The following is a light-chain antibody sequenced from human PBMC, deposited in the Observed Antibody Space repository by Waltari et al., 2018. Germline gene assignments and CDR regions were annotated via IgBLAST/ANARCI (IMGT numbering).Light chain of an antibody. CDR1: RGISSY. V-gene: IGKV1-9*01. Sequence: DIHLTQSPSYLSASVGDRVTITCRASRGISSYLAWYQQKPGKAPKLLIYAASTLQSGVLLRFSGSGSGTELTLTISSLQPEDFATYYCQQVNTYSWTFGQGTKVEIK. J-gene: IGKJ1*01. CDR3: QQVNTYSWT. CDR2: AAS.